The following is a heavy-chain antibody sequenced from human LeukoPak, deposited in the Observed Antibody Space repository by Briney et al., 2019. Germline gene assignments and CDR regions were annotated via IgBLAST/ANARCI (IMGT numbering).Heavy chain of an antibody. CDR1: GGTFSSYA. CDR2: IIPIFGIA. Sequence: ASVKVSCKASGGTFSSYAISWVRQAPGQGLEWMGRIIPIFGIANYAQKFQGRVTITADKSTNTAHMELSSLRSEDTAVYYCARPLYSSSSVDAFDIWGQGTMVTVSS. CDR3: ARPLYSSSSVDAFDI. V-gene: IGHV1-69*04. D-gene: IGHD6-6*01. J-gene: IGHJ3*02.